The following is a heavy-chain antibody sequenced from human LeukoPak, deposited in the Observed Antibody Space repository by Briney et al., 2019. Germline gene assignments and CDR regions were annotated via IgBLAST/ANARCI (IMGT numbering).Heavy chain of an antibody. D-gene: IGHD2-15*01. V-gene: IGHV3-33*08. CDR2: IWYDGSNK. Sequence: GRSLRLSCEASEFTFSNYGMHWVRQAPGKGLEWVAFIWYDGSNKYYADSVKGRFTISRDNSRNTLFLQMNSLRAEDTAVYYCATDRATQYFDYWGQGTLVSVSS. CDR3: ATDRATQYFDY. CDR1: EFTFSNYG. J-gene: IGHJ4*02.